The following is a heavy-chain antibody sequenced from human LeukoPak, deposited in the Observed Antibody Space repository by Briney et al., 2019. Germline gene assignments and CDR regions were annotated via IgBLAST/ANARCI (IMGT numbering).Heavy chain of an antibody. CDR3: ARDFISSGWYLGFDY. Sequence: GGSLRLSCAASGFTFNSYGMHWVRQAPGKGLEWVAFIRYDGSNKYYADSVKGRFTISRDNAKNSLYLQMNSLRAEDTAVYYCARDFISSGWYLGFDYWGQGTLVTVSS. CDR2: IRYDGSNK. CDR1: GFTFNSYG. V-gene: IGHV3-30*02. D-gene: IGHD6-19*01. J-gene: IGHJ4*02.